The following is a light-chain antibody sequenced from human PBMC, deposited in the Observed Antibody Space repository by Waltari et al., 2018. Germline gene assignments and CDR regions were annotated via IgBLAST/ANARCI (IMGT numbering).Light chain of an antibody. CDR2: AAS. V-gene: IGKV1-39*01. Sequence: DIQMAQSPSSLSASVGDRVTITCRASQSISSYLNWYQQKPGKAPKVLIYAASSLQSGVPSRFSGSGSGTDFTLTISSLQREDVATYYCQQSYSAPFTFGGGTKVEIK. J-gene: IGKJ4*01. CDR3: QQSYSAPFT. CDR1: QSISSY.